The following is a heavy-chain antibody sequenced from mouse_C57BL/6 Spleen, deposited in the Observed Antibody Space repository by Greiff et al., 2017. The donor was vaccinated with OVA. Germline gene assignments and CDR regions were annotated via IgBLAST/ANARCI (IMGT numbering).Heavy chain of an antibody. CDR2: IDPSDSYT. CDR1: GYTFTSYW. CDR3: ARRGHDRGTFAY. J-gene: IGHJ3*01. Sequence: QVQLQQPGAELVMPGASVKLSCKASGYTFTSYWMHWVKQRPGQGLEWIGEIDPSDSYTNYNQKFKGKSTLTVDKSSSTAYMQLSSLTSEDSAVYYCARRGHDRGTFAYWGQGTLVTVSA. V-gene: IGHV1-69*01. D-gene: IGHD2-12*01.